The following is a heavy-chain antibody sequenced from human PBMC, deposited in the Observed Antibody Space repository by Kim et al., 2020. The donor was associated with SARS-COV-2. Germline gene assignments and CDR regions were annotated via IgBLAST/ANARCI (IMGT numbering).Heavy chain of an antibody. CDR1: GYTFTNYA. V-gene: IGHV7-4-1*02. CDR2: INTNTGNP. J-gene: IGHJ6*03. CDR3: ARNGLKGDSYLDV. Sequence: ASVKVSCKASGYTFTNYAMHWVRQAPGQGLEWMGWINTNTGNPKYSQSFQGRVVFTLDTSVSTAYLQLSSLQAEDTAVYYCARNGLKGDSYLDVWGKETT. D-gene: IGHD3-16*01.